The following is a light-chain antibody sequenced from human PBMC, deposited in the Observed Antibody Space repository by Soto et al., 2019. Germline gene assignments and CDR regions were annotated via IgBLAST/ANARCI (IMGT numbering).Light chain of an antibody. J-gene: IGLJ1*01. Sequence: QSALTQPPSVAGAPGQTVTISCTGSSSNIGAPYDVHWYQHLPGTAPKLLIYGNSNRPSGVPDRFSGSKSGTSASLAITGLQAEDEADYYCQSYDSSLSGSRVFGTGTKVTVL. CDR1: SSNIGAPYD. CDR2: GNS. V-gene: IGLV1-40*01. CDR3: QSYDSSLSGSRV.